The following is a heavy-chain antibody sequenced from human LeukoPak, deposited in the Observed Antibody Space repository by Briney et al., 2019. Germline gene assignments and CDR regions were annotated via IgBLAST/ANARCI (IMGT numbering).Heavy chain of an antibody. CDR3: AMTGGAYSYMDV. Sequence: SETLSLTCTVSGGSISSSSYYWGWIRQPPGKGLEWIGIIYYSGSTYYNPSLNSRVTISVDTSKNQFSLKLSSVTAADTAVYYCAMTGGAYSYMDVWAKGTTVTVSS. D-gene: IGHD4/OR15-4a*01. CDR2: IYYSGST. J-gene: IGHJ6*03. V-gene: IGHV4-39*01. CDR1: GGSISSSSYY.